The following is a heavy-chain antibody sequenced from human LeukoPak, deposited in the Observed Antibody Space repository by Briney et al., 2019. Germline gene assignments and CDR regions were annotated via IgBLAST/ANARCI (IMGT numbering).Heavy chain of an antibody. CDR2: IYSGGST. J-gene: IGHJ4*02. CDR1: GFTVSSNY. D-gene: IGHD1-7*01. Sequence: GGSLRLSCAASGFTVSSNYMSWVRQAPGKGLEWVSVIYSGGSTYYADSVKGRFTISRHNSKNTLYLQMNSLRAEDTAVYYCARGSNWNLVPLTRPFDYWGQGTLVTVSS. CDR3: ARGSNWNLVPLTRPFDY. V-gene: IGHV3-53*04.